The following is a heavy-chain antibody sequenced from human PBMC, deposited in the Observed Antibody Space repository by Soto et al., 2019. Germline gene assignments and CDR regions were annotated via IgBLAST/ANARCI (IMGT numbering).Heavy chain of an antibody. CDR1: GYTFTDYW. V-gene: IGHV5-51*01. CDR3: ARRAQTTEYFDF. CDR2: IYPGDSDT. J-gene: IGHJ4*02. Sequence: GESLKISCKGSGYTFTDYWIGWVRQLPGKGLEWMGIIYPGDSDTRYSPSFQGHVTITVDKSMSAAYLQWSSLKASDTAIYYCARRAQTTEYFDFWGQGTLVTVSS. D-gene: IGHD4-17*01.